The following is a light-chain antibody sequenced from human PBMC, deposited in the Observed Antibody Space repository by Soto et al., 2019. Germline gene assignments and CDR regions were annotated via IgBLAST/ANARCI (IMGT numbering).Light chain of an antibody. CDR1: SSDVGGYNY. Sequence: HSALTQPASVSGSPGQSITISCTGTSSDVGGYNYVSWYQQHPGKAPKLMIYEVSNRPSGVSNRFSGSKSGNTASLTISGLQAEDEADYYCSSYTSSSTYVFGTGTMLTVL. J-gene: IGLJ1*01. CDR2: EVS. CDR3: SSYTSSSTYV. V-gene: IGLV2-14*01.